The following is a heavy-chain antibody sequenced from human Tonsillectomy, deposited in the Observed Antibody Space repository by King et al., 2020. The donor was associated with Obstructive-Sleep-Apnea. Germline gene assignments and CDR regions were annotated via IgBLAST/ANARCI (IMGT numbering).Heavy chain of an antibody. CDR3: AKDISYDILTGDFDY. D-gene: IGHD3-9*01. CDR1: GCTFDDYA. J-gene: IGHJ4*02. Sequence: VQLVESGGGLAQPGRSLRLSCAASGCTFDDYAMHWVRQAPGKGLEWVSGISWNGGSRGYADSVRGGFTISRVNAKSSLYLQMNSLRAEDTALYYCAKDISYDILTGDFDYWGQGTLVTVSS. V-gene: IGHV3-9*01. CDR2: ISWNGGSR.